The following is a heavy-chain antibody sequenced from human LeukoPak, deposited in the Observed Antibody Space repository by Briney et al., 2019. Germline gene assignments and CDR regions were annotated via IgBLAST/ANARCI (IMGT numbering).Heavy chain of an antibody. CDR1: GFTFSSYS. CDR2: ISSSSNYI. D-gene: IGHD2-21*02. Sequence: GGSLRLSCAASGFTFSSYSMNWVRQAPGKGLEWVSSISSSSNYIYYADSVKGRFTISRDNAKNSLYLQMNSLRAEDTAVYYCARDLYCGGDCYPYYFDYWGQGTLVTVSP. CDR3: ARDLYCGGDCYPYYFDY. J-gene: IGHJ4*02. V-gene: IGHV3-21*01.